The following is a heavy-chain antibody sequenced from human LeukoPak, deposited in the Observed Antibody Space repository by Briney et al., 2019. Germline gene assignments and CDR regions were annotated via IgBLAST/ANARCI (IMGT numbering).Heavy chain of an antibody. CDR1: GFSLRTSGVG. D-gene: IGHD5-18*01. CDR2: IYWNDDK. CDR3: ARVDTSMITVAFHY. Sequence: SGPTLVNPTQTLTLTCTFSGFSLRTSGVGVGWIRQPPGKALEWLALIYWNDDKRYSPSLKSRLSIAKDTSKNQVVLTMTNVDPVDTATYYCARVDTSMITVAFHYWGQGTLVTVSS. J-gene: IGHJ4*02. V-gene: IGHV2-5*01.